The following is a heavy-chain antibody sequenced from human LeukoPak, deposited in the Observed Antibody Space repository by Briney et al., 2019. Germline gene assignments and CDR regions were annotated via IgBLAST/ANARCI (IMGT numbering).Heavy chain of an antibody. D-gene: IGHD5-18*01. J-gene: IGHJ4*02. V-gene: IGHV1-2*02. Sequence: ASVKVSCKGSGYTFTCYYMHWVRDGPGQGLEWVGWMNPNSGGNNYAQKFQGRVTMAKDTSISAAYMELSRLRSDDTAVYYCAIDYVRQLWLLWYYWGQVILVTVST. CDR1: GYTFTCYY. CDR2: MNPNSGGN. CDR3: AIDYVRQLWLLWYY.